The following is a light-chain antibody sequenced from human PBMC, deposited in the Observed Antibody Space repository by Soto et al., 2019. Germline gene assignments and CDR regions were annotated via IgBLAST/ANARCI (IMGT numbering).Light chain of an antibody. CDR3: SSFTSSSSYV. V-gene: IGLV2-14*03. CDR1: SSDVGAYNY. J-gene: IGLJ1*01. Sequence: SALPQPASVSGSPGQSITISCTGTSSDVGAYNYVSWYQQHPGRAPQLIIYHVSNRPSGVSNRFSGSKSDNTAFLTISGLQAEDEADYYCSSFTSSSSYVFGPGTKVTVL. CDR2: HVS.